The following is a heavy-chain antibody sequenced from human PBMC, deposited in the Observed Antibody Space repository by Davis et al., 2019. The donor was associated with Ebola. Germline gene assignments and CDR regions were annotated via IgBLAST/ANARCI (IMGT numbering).Heavy chain of an antibody. CDR3: ARRRDSGYDYGADY. V-gene: IGHV4-34*01. CDR1: GGSFSGYY. J-gene: IGHJ4*02. Sequence: MPSETLSLTCAVYGGSFSGYYWSWIRQPPGKGLEWIGEINHSGSTNYNPSLKSRVTISVDTSKNQFSLQLNSVTAADTAVYYCARRRDSGYDYGADYWGQGTLVTVSS. D-gene: IGHD5-12*01. CDR2: INHSGST.